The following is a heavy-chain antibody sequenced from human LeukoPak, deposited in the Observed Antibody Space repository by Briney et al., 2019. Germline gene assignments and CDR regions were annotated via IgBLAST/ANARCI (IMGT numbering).Heavy chain of an antibody. CDR2: IYYSGST. Sequence: SETLSLTCTVSGGSISSSSYYWGWIRQPPGKGLEWIGSIYYSGSTYYNPSLKSRVTISVDTSKNQFSLELSSVTAADTAVYYCARPAGYSYGYKNWFDPWGQGTLVTVSS. V-gene: IGHV4-39*07. J-gene: IGHJ5*02. D-gene: IGHD5-18*01. CDR1: GGSISSSSYY. CDR3: ARPAGYSYGYKNWFDP.